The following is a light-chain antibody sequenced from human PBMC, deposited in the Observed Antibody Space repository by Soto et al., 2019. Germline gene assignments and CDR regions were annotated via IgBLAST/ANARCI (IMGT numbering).Light chain of an antibody. CDR1: QTVGDH. J-gene: IGKJ1*01. CDR2: RAS. CDR3: HQTFLSPPT. V-gene: IGKV1-39*01. Sequence: DIQMTQSPSSLSASVGDRVTITCRASQTVGDHLNWYQQKPGTAPKLLFSRASRLQSGVPSRFTGSGVATDFTLTIISLQPEDFATYYCHQTFLSPPTFGQGTKVDIK.